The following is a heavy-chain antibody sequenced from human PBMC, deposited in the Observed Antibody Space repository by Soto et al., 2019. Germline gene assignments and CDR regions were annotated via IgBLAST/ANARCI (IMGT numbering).Heavy chain of an antibody. CDR1: GGSFSGYY. CDR3: ARGSSIAVAGTSLDYYYMDV. J-gene: IGHJ6*03. V-gene: IGHV4-34*01. Sequence: SETLSLTCAVYGGSFSGYYWSWIRQPPGKGLEWIGEINHSGSTNYNPSLKSRVTISVDTSKNQFSLKLSSVTAADTAVYYCARGSSIAVAGTSLDYYYMDVWGKGTTVTVS. D-gene: IGHD6-19*01. CDR2: INHSGST.